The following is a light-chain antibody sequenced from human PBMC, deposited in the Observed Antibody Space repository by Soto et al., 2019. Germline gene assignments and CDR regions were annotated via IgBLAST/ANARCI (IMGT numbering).Light chain of an antibody. CDR3: QHRSGWWT. Sequence: EIVLTQSPATLSLSPGDRATLSCRASQTVSTFLAWYQHKPGQAPRLLIYDASSRAAGVPSRFRGSGSGADFSLTIVSPEPEDSAIYYCQHRSGWWTFGQGTKVE. CDR1: QTVSTF. J-gene: IGKJ1*01. CDR2: DAS. V-gene: IGKV3-11*01.